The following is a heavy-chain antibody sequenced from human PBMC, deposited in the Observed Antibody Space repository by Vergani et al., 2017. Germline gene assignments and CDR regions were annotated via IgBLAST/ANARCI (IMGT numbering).Heavy chain of an antibody. CDR3: ARYPRGYCSSTSCSNSPKDDYYGMDV. V-gene: IGHV3-33*01. Sequence: QVQLVESGGGVVQPGRSLRLSCAASGFTFSSYGMHWVRQAPGKGLEWVAVIWYDGSNKYYADSVKGRFTISRDNSKNTLYLQMNSLRAEDTAVYYCARYPRGYCSSTSCSNSPKDDYYGMDVWGQGTTVTVSS. CDR1: GFTFSSYG. CDR2: IWYDGSNK. J-gene: IGHJ6*02. D-gene: IGHD2-2*01.